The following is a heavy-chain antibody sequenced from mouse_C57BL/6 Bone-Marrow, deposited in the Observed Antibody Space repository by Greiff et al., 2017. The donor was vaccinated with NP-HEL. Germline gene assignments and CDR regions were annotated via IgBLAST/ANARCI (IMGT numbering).Heavy chain of an antibody. D-gene: IGHD1-1*01. V-gene: IGHV1-64*01. CDR3: ASEIYYYGSSWYFDV. J-gene: IGHJ1*03. CDR1: GYTFTSYW. CDR2: IHPNSGST. Sequence: QVQLQQSGAELVKPGASVKLSCKASGYTFTSYWMHWVKQRPGQGLEWIGMIHPNSGSTNYNEKFKSKATLTVDKSSSTAYMQLSSLTSEDSAVYYCASEIYYYGSSWYFDVWGTGTTVTVSS.